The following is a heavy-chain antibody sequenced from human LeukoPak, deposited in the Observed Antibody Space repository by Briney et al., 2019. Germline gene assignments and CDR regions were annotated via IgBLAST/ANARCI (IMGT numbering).Heavy chain of an antibody. CDR3: VGELLPYYGMDV. V-gene: IGHV3-30*04. CDR2: MSDDGRNK. Sequence: PGGSLRLSCAASGFIFSTYTIHWVRQAPGKGLEWVAVMSDDGRNKYYAESVKGRFTISRDNSKNTLYLQMNSLRVEDSAVYYSVGELLPYYGMDVWGQGTTVTVSS. CDR1: GFIFSTYT. J-gene: IGHJ6*02. D-gene: IGHD3-10*01.